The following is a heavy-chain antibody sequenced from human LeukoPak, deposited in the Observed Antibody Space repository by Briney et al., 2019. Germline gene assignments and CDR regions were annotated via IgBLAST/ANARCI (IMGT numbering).Heavy chain of an antibody. J-gene: IGHJ3*02. V-gene: IGHV3-23*01. CDR2: ISGSRGVT. CDR1: GFTFNTYD. D-gene: IGHD1-1*01. CDR3: AKRLTTGAKAFDI. Sequence: GGSLRLSCADSGFTFNTYDLSWVRQAPGKGLEWVSTISGSRGVTEFADSVKGRFTISRDNSKNTPYLQLNSLRAEDTAVYYCAKRLTTGAKAFDIWGHGTMVTVSS.